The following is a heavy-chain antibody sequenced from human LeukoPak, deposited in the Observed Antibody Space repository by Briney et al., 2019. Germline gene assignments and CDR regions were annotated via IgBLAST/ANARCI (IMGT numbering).Heavy chain of an antibody. CDR2: IWYDGSNK. D-gene: IGHD5-12*01. V-gene: IGHV3-33*08. Sequence: HLGGSLRLSCAASGFTFSSYAMHWVRQAPGKGLEWVAVIWYDGSNKYYADSVKGRFTISRDNSKNTLYLQMNSLRAEDTAVYYCARVGYRSQGYFDYWGQGTLVTVSS. J-gene: IGHJ4*02. CDR1: GFTFSSYA. CDR3: ARVGYRSQGYFDY.